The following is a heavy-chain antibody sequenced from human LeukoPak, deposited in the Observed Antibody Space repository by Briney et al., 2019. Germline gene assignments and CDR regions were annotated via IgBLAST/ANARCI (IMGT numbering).Heavy chain of an antibody. D-gene: IGHD3-16*01. J-gene: IGHJ4*02. Sequence: PSETLSLTCAVSGYSVSSEYYWGWIRQPPGKGLEWIGSIYHSGSTYYDPYLKSRVTISLDTPKNHFSLRLTSVTAADTAVYYCARASFDYGSFDYWGQGTVVTVSS. V-gene: IGHV4-38-2*01. CDR2: IYHSGST. CDR1: GYSVSSEYY. CDR3: ARASFDYGSFDY.